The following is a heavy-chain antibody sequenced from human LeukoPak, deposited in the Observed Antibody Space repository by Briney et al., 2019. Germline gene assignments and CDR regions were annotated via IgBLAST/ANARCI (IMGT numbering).Heavy chain of an antibody. CDR3: ARTHSSGYYQGTFDI. J-gene: IGHJ3*02. D-gene: IGHD3-22*01. CDR1: GVSISSGGYY. CDR2: IYYSGST. Sequence: SETLSLTCTVSGVSISSGGYYWSWIRQHPGKGLEWIGYIYYSGSTYYNPSLKSRVTTSLDTSQSQFSLKLSSVTAADTAVYYCARTHSSGYYQGTFDIWGQGTMVTVSS. V-gene: IGHV4-31*03.